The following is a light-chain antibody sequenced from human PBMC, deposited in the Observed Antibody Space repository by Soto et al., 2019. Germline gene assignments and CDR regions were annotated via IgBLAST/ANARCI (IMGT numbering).Light chain of an antibody. Sequence: MTQSPATLSVSPGERATLSCRASQSVSSNLAWYQQKPGKAPKLLIYDASSLESGVPSRFSGSGSGTEFTLTISSLQPDDFATYYCQQYNTDSWTFGQGTKVDIK. CDR1: QSVSSN. CDR3: QQYNTDSWT. V-gene: IGKV1-5*01. J-gene: IGKJ1*01. CDR2: DAS.